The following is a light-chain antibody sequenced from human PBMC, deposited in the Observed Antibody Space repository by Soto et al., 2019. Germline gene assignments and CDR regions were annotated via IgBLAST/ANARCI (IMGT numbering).Light chain of an antibody. CDR3: ASYAGSRTYV. CDR2: EVT. Sequence: QSVLTQPASVSGSPGQSITISCTGTSIDIGPYDYVSWYQQHPGKAPKLMIYEVTNRPSGVSHRFSGSKSGSTASLTISGLQAEDAADYYCASYAGSRTYVFGSGPKVTVL. CDR1: SIDIGPYDY. J-gene: IGLJ1*01. V-gene: IGLV2-14*01.